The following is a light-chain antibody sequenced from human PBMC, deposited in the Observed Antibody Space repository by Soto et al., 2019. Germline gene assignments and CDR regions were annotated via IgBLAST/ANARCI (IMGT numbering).Light chain of an antibody. Sequence: DIVMTQSPDSLAVSLGERATINCKSSQSVFYSADAKNYLNWYLHKPGQPPKLLIYWASTRESGVPDRFSGSGSGTDFTLTISSLQAEDVAVYYCQQYYSAPITFGQGTRLEIK. CDR3: QQYYSAPIT. CDR2: WAS. CDR1: QSVFYSADAKNY. V-gene: IGKV4-1*01. J-gene: IGKJ5*01.